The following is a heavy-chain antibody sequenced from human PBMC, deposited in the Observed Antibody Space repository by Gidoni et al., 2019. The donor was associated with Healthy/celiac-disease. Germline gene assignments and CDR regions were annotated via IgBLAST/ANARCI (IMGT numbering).Heavy chain of an antibody. V-gene: IGHV1-69*01. CDR3: AREMVGYCSSTSCSNYYYYYGMDV. CDR1: GGTFSSYA. Sequence: QVQLVQSGAEVKKPGSSVTVSCKASGGTFSSYAIRWVRQAPGQGLEWMGGIIPIFGTANYAQKFQGRVTITADESTSTAYMELSSLRSEDTAVYYCAREMVGYCSSTSCSNYYYYYGMDVWGQGTTVTVSS. D-gene: IGHD2-2*01. CDR2: IIPIFGTA. J-gene: IGHJ6*02.